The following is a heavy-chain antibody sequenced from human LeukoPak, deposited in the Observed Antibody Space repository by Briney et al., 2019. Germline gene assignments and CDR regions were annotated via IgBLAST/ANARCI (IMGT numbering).Heavy chain of an antibody. V-gene: IGHV3-23*01. CDR1: GFTLSNYA. J-gene: IGHJ4*02. CDR3: TKGTIWLPFDY. Sequence: GGALILSCAASGFTLSNYAMSWARQAPGKGLEWVSAISGSGGSTCYADSVKGRFTISRDNSKNTLYLQMNSLRAEDTAVYYCTKGTIWLPFDYWGQGTLVTVSS. CDR2: ISGSGGST. D-gene: IGHD5-18*01.